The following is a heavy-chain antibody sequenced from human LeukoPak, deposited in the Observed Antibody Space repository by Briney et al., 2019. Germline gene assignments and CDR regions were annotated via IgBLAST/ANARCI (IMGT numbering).Heavy chain of an antibody. J-gene: IGHJ6*02. Sequence: PGGSLRLSCAASGFTVSSNYMSWVRQAPGKGLEWVSVIYSGGSTYYADSVKGRFTISRDNSKNTLYLQMNSLRAEDTAVYYCARETREDYYYYGMDVWGQGTTVTVSS. CDR1: GFTVSSNY. V-gene: IGHV3-53*01. CDR3: ARETREDYYYYGMDV. CDR2: IYSGGST. D-gene: IGHD5-24*01.